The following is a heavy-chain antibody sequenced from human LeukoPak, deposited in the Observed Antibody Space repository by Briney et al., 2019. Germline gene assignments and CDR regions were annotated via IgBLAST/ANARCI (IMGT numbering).Heavy chain of an antibody. Sequence: GGSLRLSCAASGFTFSSYSMNWVRQAPGKGLEWVSSISSSSNYIYYADSVKGRFTISRDNAKNSLNLQMNSLRAEDTAVYYCARDRLNYYGSGSYYNGNWFDPWGQGTLVTVSS. D-gene: IGHD3-10*01. CDR1: GFTFSSYS. CDR2: ISSSSNYI. J-gene: IGHJ5*02. V-gene: IGHV3-21*01. CDR3: ARDRLNYYGSGSYYNGNWFDP.